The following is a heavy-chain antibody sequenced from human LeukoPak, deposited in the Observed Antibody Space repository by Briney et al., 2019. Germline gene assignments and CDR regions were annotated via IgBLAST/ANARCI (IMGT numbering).Heavy chain of an antibody. CDR2: IYHSGST. CDR3: ARVNSPIAAAGTGWFDP. V-gene: IGHV4-4*02. CDR1: GGSISSSNW. J-gene: IGHJ5*02. Sequence: SGTLSLTCAVSGGSISSSNWWSWVRQPPGKGLEWIGEIYHSGSTNYNPSLKSRVTISVDKSKNQFSLKLSSVTAADTAVYYCARVNSPIAAAGTGWFDPWGQGTLVTVSS. D-gene: IGHD6-13*01.